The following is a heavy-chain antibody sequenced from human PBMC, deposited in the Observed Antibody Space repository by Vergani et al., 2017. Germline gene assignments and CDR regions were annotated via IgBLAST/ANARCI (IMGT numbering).Heavy chain of an antibody. V-gene: IGHV3-30-3*01. J-gene: IGHJ3*02. D-gene: IGHD2-2*02. CDR3: ARDHSIPPGYAFDI. CDR1: GFTFSSYA. CDR2: ISYDGSNK. Sequence: QVQLVESGGGVVQPGRSLRLSCAASGFTFSSYAMHWVRQAPGKGLEWVAVISYDGSNKYYADSVKGRFTISRDNSKNTLYLQMNSLRAEDTAVYYCARDHSIPPGYAFDIWGQGTMVTVSS.